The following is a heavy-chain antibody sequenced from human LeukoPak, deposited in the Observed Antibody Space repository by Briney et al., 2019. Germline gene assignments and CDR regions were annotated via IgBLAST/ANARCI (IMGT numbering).Heavy chain of an antibody. J-gene: IGHJ4*02. Sequence: RTGGSLRLSCAASGFTFDDYATHWVRQAPGKGLEWVSGISWNSGSIGYADSVKGRFTISRDNAKNSLYLQMNSLRAEDTALYYCAKASRVVAATSPVDYWGQGTLVTVSS. CDR3: AKASRVVAATSPVDY. D-gene: IGHD2-15*01. V-gene: IGHV3-9*01. CDR1: GFTFDDYA. CDR2: ISWNSGSI.